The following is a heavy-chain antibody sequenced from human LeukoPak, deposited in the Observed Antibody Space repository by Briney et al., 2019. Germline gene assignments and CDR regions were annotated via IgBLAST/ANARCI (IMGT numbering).Heavy chain of an antibody. CDR1: GYTFTGYY. V-gene: IGHV1-2*02. Sequence: ASVKVSCKTSGYTFTGYYMHWVRQAPGQGLEWMGWINPNSDGTKYAQKFQGRVTMTRDTSISTAYMELSRLRSDDTAVYYCARGLKVGTTTMIDHWGQGTLVTVSS. CDR2: INPNSDGT. CDR3: ARGLKVGTTTMIDH. D-gene: IGHD1-26*01. J-gene: IGHJ4*02.